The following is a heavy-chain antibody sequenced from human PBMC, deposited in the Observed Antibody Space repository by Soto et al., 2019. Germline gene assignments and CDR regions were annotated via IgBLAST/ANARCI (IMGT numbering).Heavy chain of an antibody. J-gene: IGHJ4*02. CDR3: ASRDSGTSVDY. V-gene: IGHV4-4*02. D-gene: IGHD1-7*01. CDR2: IYRTGST. Sequence: QVQLQESGPGLVKPSGTLSLTCAVSGGSFTSNNWWTWVRQPPGQGLEWIGEIYRTGSTNYNPSLKSPVTISLDKSENQFSLKVTSLTAADTAVYYCASRDSGTSVDYWRQGTLVTVSS. CDR1: GGSFTSNNW.